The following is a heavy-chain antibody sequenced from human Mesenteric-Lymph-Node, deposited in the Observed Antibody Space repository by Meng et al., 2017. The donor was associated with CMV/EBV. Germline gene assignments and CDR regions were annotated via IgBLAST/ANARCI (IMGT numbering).Heavy chain of an antibody. CDR2: IGSSGSYI. J-gene: IGHJ4*02. CDR3: ARDTRSGSFPFYFDY. CDR1: GFTFDDYA. D-gene: IGHD3-22*01. Sequence: GESLKISCAASGFTFDDYAMHWVRQAPGKGLEWVSSIGSSGSYIYYADSVKGRFTISRDNAKNSVYLQMNSLRAGDTALYYCARDTRSGSFPFYFDYWGQGTPVTVSS. V-gene: IGHV3-21*01.